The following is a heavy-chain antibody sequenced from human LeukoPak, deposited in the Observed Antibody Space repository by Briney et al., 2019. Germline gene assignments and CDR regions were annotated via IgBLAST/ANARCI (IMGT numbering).Heavy chain of an antibody. D-gene: IGHD6-19*01. Sequence: GGPLRLSCAPSGFTFSSLDMHGVRKSTGGGLEWVSAIGTAGDPYYPGSVKGRFTISRENVKNSLYLQTNSLRAGDTAVYYCARGYLSSGWFYYSGMDVWGKGTTVTVSS. V-gene: IGHV3-13*05. CDR2: IGTAGDP. J-gene: IGHJ6*04. CDR3: ARGYLSSGWFYYSGMDV. CDR1: GFTFSSLD.